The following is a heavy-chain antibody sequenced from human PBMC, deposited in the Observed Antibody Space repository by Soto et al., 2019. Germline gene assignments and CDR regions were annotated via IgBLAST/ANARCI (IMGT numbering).Heavy chain of an antibody. CDR2: IYWHDDK. CDR1: GFSLSTSGVG. CDR3: AHRGGATVGLYYFDY. J-gene: IGHJ4*02. V-gene: IGHV2-5*01. Sequence: SGPTLVNPTQTLTLTCTFSGFSLSTSGVGVNWIRQPPGEALEWLALIYWHDDKRYSPSLKSRLTITKDTSKNQVVLTMTNMDPVDTATYYCAHRGGATVGLYYFDYWGQGALVTVSS. D-gene: IGHD3-16*01.